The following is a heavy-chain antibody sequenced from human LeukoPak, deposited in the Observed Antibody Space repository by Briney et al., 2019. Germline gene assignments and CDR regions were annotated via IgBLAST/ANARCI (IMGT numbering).Heavy chain of an antibody. Sequence: ASVKVSCKASGYTFTSYGISWVRQAPGQGLEWMGWISAYNGNTNYAQKLQGRVTMTTDTSTSTAYMELRSLRSDDTAVHYCARDWDSTGRYSRIDYWGQGTLVTVSS. V-gene: IGHV1-18*01. CDR1: GYTFTSYG. D-gene: IGHD3-9*01. CDR3: ARDWDSTGRYSRIDY. J-gene: IGHJ4*02. CDR2: ISAYNGNT.